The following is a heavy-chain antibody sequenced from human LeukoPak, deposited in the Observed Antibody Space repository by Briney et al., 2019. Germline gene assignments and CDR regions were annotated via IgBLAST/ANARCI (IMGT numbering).Heavy chain of an antibody. CDR1: GFTFSSYA. J-gene: IGHJ4*02. CDR3: AKDLLIGLLVPAAIPFDY. Sequence: GGSLRLSCAASGFTFSSYAMSWVRQAPGKGLEWVSAISGSGGSTYYADSVKGRFTISRDNSKNTLYLQMNSLRAEDTAVYYCAKDLLIGLLVPAAIPFDYWGQGTLVTVSS. D-gene: IGHD2-2*01. V-gene: IGHV3-23*01. CDR2: ISGSGGST.